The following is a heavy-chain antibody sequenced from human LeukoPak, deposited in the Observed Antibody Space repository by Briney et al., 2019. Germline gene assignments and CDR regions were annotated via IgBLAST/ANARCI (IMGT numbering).Heavy chain of an antibody. J-gene: IGHJ6*02. CDR2: IIPIFGTA. CDR3: AREEDYSYGMDV. CDR1: GGTFSSYA. Sequence: SVTVSCKASGGTFSSYAISWVRQAPGQGLEWMGGIIPIFGTANYAQKFQGRVTITADESTSTAYMELSSLRSEDTAVYYCAREEDYSYGMDVWGQGTTVTVSS. V-gene: IGHV1-69*01.